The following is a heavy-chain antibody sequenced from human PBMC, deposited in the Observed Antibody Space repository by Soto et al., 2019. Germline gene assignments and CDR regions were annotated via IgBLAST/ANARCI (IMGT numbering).Heavy chain of an antibody. CDR1: GGTFSSYA. V-gene: IGHV1-69*13. J-gene: IGHJ4*02. CDR2: IIPIFGTA. Sequence: GASVKVSCKASGGTFSSYAISWVRQAPGQGLEWMGGIIPIFGTANYAQKFQGRVTITADESTSTAYMELSSLRSEDTAVYYCARDFVRSQKNYIVPGFDYWGQGTLVTVSS. CDR3: ARDFVRSQKNYIVPGFDY. D-gene: IGHD1-7*01.